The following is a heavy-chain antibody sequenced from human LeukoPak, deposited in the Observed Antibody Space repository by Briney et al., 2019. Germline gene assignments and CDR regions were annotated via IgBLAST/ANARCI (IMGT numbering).Heavy chain of an antibody. V-gene: IGHV4-39*01. CDR3: ARLYRIGTGTTSSFDY. CDR1: GGSISSSSYY. CDR2: IYYSGST. D-gene: IGHD1-1*01. J-gene: IGHJ4*02. Sequence: RTPEPLSLTCTVSGGSISSSSYYWGWIRQPPGKGLEWIGSIYYSGSTYYNPSLKSRVTISVDTSKNQFSLKLSSVTAADTAVYYCARLYRIGTGTTSSFDYWGQGTLATVSS.